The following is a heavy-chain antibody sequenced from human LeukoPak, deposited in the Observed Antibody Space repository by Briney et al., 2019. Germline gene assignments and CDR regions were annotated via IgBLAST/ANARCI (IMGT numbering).Heavy chain of an antibody. Sequence: AGGSLRLSCAASGFTFSDYYMSWIRQAPGKGLEWVSYISSSGSTIYYADSVKGRFTISRDNAKNSLYLQMNSLRAEDTAVYYCARASGSSWYYRYFDYWGQGTLVTVSS. CDR2: ISSSGSTI. CDR3: ARASGSSWYYRYFDY. J-gene: IGHJ4*02. V-gene: IGHV3-11*01. CDR1: GFTFSDYY. D-gene: IGHD6-13*01.